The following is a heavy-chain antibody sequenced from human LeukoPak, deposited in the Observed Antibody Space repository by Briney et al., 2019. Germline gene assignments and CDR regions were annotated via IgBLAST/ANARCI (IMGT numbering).Heavy chain of an antibody. CDR3: ARPYRDYGDYWYFDL. J-gene: IGHJ2*01. Sequence: PSETLSLNCTVSGGSISISSFWGWIRQPPGRGLEWIATIYYSGSTYYNPSLKSRVTISLDTSKNQFSLKLSSATAADTAVYYCARPYRDYGDYWYFDLWGRGTLVTVSS. V-gene: IGHV4-39*01. CDR2: IYYSGST. D-gene: IGHD4-17*01. CDR1: GGSISISSF.